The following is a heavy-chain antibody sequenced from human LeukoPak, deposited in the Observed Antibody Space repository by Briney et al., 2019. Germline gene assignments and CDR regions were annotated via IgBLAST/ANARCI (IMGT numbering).Heavy chain of an antibody. CDR1: GVSSSSSY. CDR3: ARHRFASPLDS. V-gene: IGHV4-59*08. J-gene: IGHJ4*02. D-gene: IGHD2-21*01. CDR2: IFYTGDS. Sequence: SETLSLTCTVSGVSSSSSYWSWIRQPPGKGLEWIGYIFYTGDSNHNPSFKSRVSISLDTSKGQISLKLSSVTAADTAVYYCARHRFASPLDSWGQGTLVTVSS.